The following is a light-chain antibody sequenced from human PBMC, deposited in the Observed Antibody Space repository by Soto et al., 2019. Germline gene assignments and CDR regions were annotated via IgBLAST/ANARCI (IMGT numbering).Light chain of an antibody. CDR1: SSDIGVYNS. CDR2: DVT. V-gene: IGLV2-8*01. J-gene: IGLJ1*01. Sequence: QSVLTQSPSASGSPGQSVTISCTGTSSDIGVYNSVSWYQQHPGKAPKVMIYDVTKRPSGVPDRFSGSKSGNTASLTVSALQAEDEADYYCSSYTDRKNLVFGTGTKVTV. CDR3: SSYTDRKNLV.